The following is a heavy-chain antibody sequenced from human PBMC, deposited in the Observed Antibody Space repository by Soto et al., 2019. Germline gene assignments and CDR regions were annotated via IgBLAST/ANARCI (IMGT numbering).Heavy chain of an antibody. CDR2: INAGNGNT. V-gene: IGHV1-3*01. CDR3: ARDSAYYYDSSGYYYEYFQH. CDR1: GYTFTSYA. D-gene: IGHD3-22*01. Sequence: ASVKVSCKASGYTFTSYAMHWVRQAPGQRLEWMGWINAGNGNTKYSQKFQGRVTITRDTSASTAYMELSSLRSEDTAVYYCARDSAYYYDSSGYYYEYFQHWGQGTLVTVSS. J-gene: IGHJ1*01.